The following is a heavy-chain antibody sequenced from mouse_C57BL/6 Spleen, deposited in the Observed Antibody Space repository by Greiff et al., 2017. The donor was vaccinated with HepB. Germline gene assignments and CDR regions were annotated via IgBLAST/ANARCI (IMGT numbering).Heavy chain of an antibody. Sequence: QVQLQQSGAELVRPGASVKMSCKASGYTFTSYNMHWVKQTPRQGLEWIGAIYPGNGDTSYNQKFKGKATLTVDKSSSTAYMQLSSLTSEDSAVYFCAREGNLGTTVVATIHWYFDVWGTGTTVTVSS. D-gene: IGHD1-1*01. CDR3: AREGNLGTTVVATIHWYFDV. CDR1: GYTFTSYN. J-gene: IGHJ1*03. V-gene: IGHV1-12*01. CDR2: IYPGNGDT.